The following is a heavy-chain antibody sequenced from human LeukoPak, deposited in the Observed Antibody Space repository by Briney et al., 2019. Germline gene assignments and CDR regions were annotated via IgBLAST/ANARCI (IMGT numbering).Heavy chain of an antibody. CDR3: ARDLYGSGSPLY. D-gene: IGHD3-10*01. V-gene: IGHV3-33*01. CDR1: GFTFSSYG. Sequence: GRSLRLSCAASGFTFSSYGMHWVPKAPGKGLEGVAVIWYDGSNKYYADSVTGRFTISRDNFKKTLYLQMNCLRAEAAAVYYCARDLYGSGSPLYWGQGRLVTVS. J-gene: IGHJ4*02. CDR2: IWYDGSNK.